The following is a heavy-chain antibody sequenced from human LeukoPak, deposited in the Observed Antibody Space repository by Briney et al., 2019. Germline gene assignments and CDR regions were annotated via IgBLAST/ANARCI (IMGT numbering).Heavy chain of an antibody. V-gene: IGHV1-69*13. CDR1: GGTFSSYA. Sequence: SVKVSCKASGGTFSSYAISWVRQAPGQGLEWMGGIIPIFGTANYAQKFQGRVTITADESTSTAYMELSSLKSEDTAVYYCARDLYYYDSSGPFDYWGQGTLVTVSS. D-gene: IGHD3-22*01. J-gene: IGHJ4*02. CDR3: ARDLYYYDSSGPFDY. CDR2: IIPIFGTA.